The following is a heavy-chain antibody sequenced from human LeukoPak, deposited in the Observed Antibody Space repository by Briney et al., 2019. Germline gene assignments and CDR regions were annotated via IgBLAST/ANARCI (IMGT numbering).Heavy chain of an antibody. CDR2: INSDGSNS. CDR3: ARDRAAAGDFDY. V-gene: IGHV3-74*01. J-gene: IGHJ4*02. Sequence: PGGSLRLSCATSGFAFTSYWMHWVRQAPGKGLVWVSRINSDGSNSDYADSVKGRFTISRDNAKNTLYLQMNSLRAEDTAVYYCARDRAAAGDFDYWGQGTLVTVSS. D-gene: IGHD6-13*01. CDR1: GFAFTSYW.